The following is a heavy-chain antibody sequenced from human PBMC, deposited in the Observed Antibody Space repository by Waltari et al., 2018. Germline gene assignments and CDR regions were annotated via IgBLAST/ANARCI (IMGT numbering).Heavy chain of an antibody. CDR2: ISSSSSYI. Sequence: EVQLVESGGGLVKPGGSLRLSCAASGFTFSSYSMNWVRQAPGKGLGWVSSISSSSSYIYYADSVKGRFTIFRDNAKNSLYLQMNSLRAEDTAVYYCARDFLFGVVIQYYYYYGMDVWGQGTTVTVSS. CDR1: GFTFSSYS. V-gene: IGHV3-21*01. CDR3: ARDFLFGVVIQYYYYYGMDV. J-gene: IGHJ6*02. D-gene: IGHD3-3*01.